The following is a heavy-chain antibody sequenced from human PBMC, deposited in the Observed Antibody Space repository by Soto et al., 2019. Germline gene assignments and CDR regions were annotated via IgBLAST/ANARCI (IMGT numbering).Heavy chain of an antibody. CDR2: MYPDGTT. CDR3: ARVFYTDSGGYPRPIFDS. V-gene: IGHV4-4*07. D-gene: IGHD2-15*01. CDR1: SGSITEYS. J-gene: IGHJ4*02. Sequence: QLQLQESGPGLVKPSETLSLTCVVSSGSITEYSWTWVWRPAGKGLEWIGIMYPDGTTSYNPSLESRVTMSLDTSKNHFSLELTSVTAADTALYYCARVFYTDSGGYPRPIFDSWVPGTLVTVSS.